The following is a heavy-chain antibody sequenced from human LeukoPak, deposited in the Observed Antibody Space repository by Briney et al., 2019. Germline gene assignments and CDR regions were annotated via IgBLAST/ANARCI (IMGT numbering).Heavy chain of an antibody. J-gene: IGHJ4*02. V-gene: IGHV3-23*01. Sequence: GGSLRLSCAASGFTFSSYAMSWVRQAPGKGLEWVSGISNSGVIRTYYADSVKGRFTISRDNSKNTLYLQMNSLRAEDTAVYYCAKAQGYGSVFFDYWGQGTLVTVSS. CDR1: GFTFSSYA. CDR3: AKAQGYGSVFFDY. D-gene: IGHD3-10*01. CDR2: ISNSGVIRT.